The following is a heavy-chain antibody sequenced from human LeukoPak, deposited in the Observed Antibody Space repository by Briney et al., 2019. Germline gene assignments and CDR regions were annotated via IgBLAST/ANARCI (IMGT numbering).Heavy chain of an antibody. D-gene: IGHD1-14*01. CDR2: IWYDGSNK. V-gene: IGHV3-33*01. Sequence: GGSLRLSCAASGFIFSTYGLHWVRQAPGKGLEWVAVIWYDGSNKYYTDSVKGRFTISKDNSKNTLYLQMNSLRVEDTAVYYCATDGFPNMRTRLLDYWGQGTLVTVSS. J-gene: IGHJ4*02. CDR1: GFIFSTYG. CDR3: ATDGFPNMRTRLLDY.